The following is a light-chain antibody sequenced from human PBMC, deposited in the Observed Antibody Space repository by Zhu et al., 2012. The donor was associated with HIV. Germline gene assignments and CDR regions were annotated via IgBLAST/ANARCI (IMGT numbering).Light chain of an antibody. CDR1: QSVSSN. V-gene: IGKV3-11*01. CDR2: GAS. CDR3: QQRSNWPLT. Sequence: ETVMTQSPATLSVPPGERATLSCRASQSVSSNLAWYQKKPGQAPRLLIYGASSRATGIPARFSGSGSGTDFTLTISSLEAEDSAVYYCQQRSNWPLTFGGGTKGGDQT. J-gene: IGKJ4*01.